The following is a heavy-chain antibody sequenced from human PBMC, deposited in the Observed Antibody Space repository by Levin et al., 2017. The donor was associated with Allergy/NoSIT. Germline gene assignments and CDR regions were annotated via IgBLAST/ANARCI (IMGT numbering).Heavy chain of an antibody. D-gene: IGHD3-10*01. V-gene: IGHV1-2*02. Sequence: ASVKVSCKASGYTFTGYYMHWVRQAPGQGLEWMGWINPNSGGTNYAQKFQGRVTMTRDTSISTAYMELSRLRSDDTAVYYCARDQATMVRGVIIGYYYYGMDVWGQGTTVTVSS. CDR3: ARDQATMVRGVIIGYYYYGMDV. CDR1: GYTFTGYY. J-gene: IGHJ6*02. CDR2: INPNSGGT.